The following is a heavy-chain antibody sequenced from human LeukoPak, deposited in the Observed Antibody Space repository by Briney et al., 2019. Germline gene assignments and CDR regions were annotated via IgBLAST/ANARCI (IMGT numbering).Heavy chain of an antibody. CDR3: ARAGRAVAGTGAFDI. V-gene: IGHV4-61*02. CDR1: GGSISSGSYY. CDR2: IYTSGST. D-gene: IGHD6-19*01. J-gene: IGHJ3*02. Sequence: PSQTLSLTCTVSGGSISSGSYYWSWIRQPAGKGLEWIGRIYTSGSTNYNPSLKSRVTISVDTSKNQFSLKLSSVTAADTAVYYCARAGRAVAGTGAFDIWGQGTMVTVSS.